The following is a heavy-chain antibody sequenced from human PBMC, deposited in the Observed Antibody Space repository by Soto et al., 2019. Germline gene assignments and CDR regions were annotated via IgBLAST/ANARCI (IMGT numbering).Heavy chain of an antibody. CDR1: GFTFSNYG. V-gene: IGHV3-33*01. CDR3: AAGEPLNY. J-gene: IGHJ4*02. D-gene: IGHD3-10*01. CDR2: IWYDGSNK. Sequence: QMQLVESGGCVVQPGRSLRLSCAASGFTFSNYGMHWVLQAPGKGLEWGAIIWYDGSNKYYADSVKGRFTISRDNSKNTVYLQMNSLRAEDTAMYFCAAGEPLNYRGQGTLVTVSS.